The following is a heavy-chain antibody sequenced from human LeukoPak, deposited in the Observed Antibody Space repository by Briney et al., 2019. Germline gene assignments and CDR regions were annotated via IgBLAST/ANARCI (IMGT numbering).Heavy chain of an antibody. J-gene: IGHJ5*02. CDR1: GGSFSSGSYY. V-gene: IGHV4-61*02. D-gene: IGHD2-21*02. CDR2: IYTSGST. CDR3: ARVAYCGGDCYSRWFDP. Sequence: SETLSLTCTVSGGSFSSGSYYWSWIRQPAGKGLEWIGRIYTSGSTNYNPSLKSRVTISVDTSKNQFSLKLSSVTAADTAVYYCARVAYCGGDCYSRWFDPWGQGTLVTVSS.